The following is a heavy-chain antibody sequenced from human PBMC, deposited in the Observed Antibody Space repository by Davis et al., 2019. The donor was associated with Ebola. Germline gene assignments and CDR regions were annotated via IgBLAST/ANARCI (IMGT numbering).Heavy chain of an antibody. CDR1: CCTFSSYA. CDR3: ARGVSKGHNVPYYNGKDV. CDR2: IIPIFGTA. V-gene: IGHV1-69*05. Sequence: AVPVSCQASCCTFSSYAIICLRHAPEHGLEWMGGIIPIFGTASYAQKFQGRVTMTRDTSTSTVYMELSSLRSEDTAVYYCARGVSKGHNVPYYNGKDVWGQGTTVSVSS. J-gene: IGHJ6*02. D-gene: IGHD6-6*01.